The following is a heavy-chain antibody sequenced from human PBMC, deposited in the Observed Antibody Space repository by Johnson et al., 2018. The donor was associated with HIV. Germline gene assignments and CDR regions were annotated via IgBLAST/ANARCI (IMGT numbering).Heavy chain of an antibody. V-gene: IGHV3-30-3*02. J-gene: IGHJ3*02. CDR2: ISYDGSNK. CDR1: GFTFNSYA. Sequence: VQLVESGGGVVQPGRSLRLSCVASGFTFNSYAMHWVRQAPGKGLEWVAVISYDGSNKYHAESVRGRFTISRDNSKNTLYLQMNSLRAEDTAMYYCAKCIWASSWIDGLDMWGQGTMGTVSS. D-gene: IGHD6-13*01. CDR3: AKCIWASSWIDGLDM.